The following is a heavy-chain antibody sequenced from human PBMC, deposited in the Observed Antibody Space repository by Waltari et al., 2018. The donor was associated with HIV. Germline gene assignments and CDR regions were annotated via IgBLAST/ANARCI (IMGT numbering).Heavy chain of an antibody. CDR2: TYYRSKWYS. CDR1: GDSVSNNSAV. CDR3: SRDFDY. J-gene: IGHJ4*02. Sequence: QVQLQQSGPGLVKPSQTLSLTCALSGDSVSNNSAVWNWIRQSPSRGLEWLGRTYYRSKWYSDFAVSVKSRISINPDTSKNQLSLQLNSVSSEDTAVYYCSRDFDYWGQGTLVTVSS. V-gene: IGHV6-1*01.